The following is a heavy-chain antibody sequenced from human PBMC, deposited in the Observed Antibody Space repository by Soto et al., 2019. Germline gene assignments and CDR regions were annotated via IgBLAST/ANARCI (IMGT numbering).Heavy chain of an antibody. V-gene: IGHV1-2*02. Sequence: GASVKGSCKASGYTFIGYYIHWVRHAPGQRLEWMGWINPKSGGTHYALNFQGRVTMTGDTSINTAYMELSWLTPHDTAVYYWARVLETAMVPLDYWRQGTLVTVSS. J-gene: IGHJ4*02. CDR2: INPKSGGT. CDR1: GYTFIGYY. CDR3: ARVLETAMVPLDY. D-gene: IGHD5-18*01.